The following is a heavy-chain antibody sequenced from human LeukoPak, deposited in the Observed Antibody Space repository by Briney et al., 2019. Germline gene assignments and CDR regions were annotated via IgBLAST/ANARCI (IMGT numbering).Heavy chain of an antibody. D-gene: IGHD4-17*01. CDR1: GFTFSSYG. Sequence: GGSLRLSCAASGFTFSSYGMHWVRQAPGKGLEWVAFIRHDGRNKYYADSVKGRFTISRDNSKNTLYLQMNSLRAEDTAVYYCAKEEDGDYVLSTDYWGQGTLVTVSS. V-gene: IGHV3-30*02. CDR3: AKEEDGDYVLSTDY. CDR2: IRHDGRNK. J-gene: IGHJ4*02.